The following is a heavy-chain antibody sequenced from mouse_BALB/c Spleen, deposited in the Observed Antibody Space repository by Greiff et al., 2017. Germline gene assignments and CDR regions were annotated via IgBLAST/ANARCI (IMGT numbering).Heavy chain of an antibody. V-gene: IGHV5-17*02. CDR1: GFTFSSFG. CDR2: ISSGSSTI. Sequence: DVQLVESGGGLVQPGGSRKLSCAASGFTFSSFGMHWVRQAPEKGLEWVAYISSGSSTIYYADTVKGRFTISRDNPKNTLFLQMTSLRSEDTAMYYCARAEYYAMDYWGQGTSVTVSS. CDR3: ARAEYYAMDY. J-gene: IGHJ4*01.